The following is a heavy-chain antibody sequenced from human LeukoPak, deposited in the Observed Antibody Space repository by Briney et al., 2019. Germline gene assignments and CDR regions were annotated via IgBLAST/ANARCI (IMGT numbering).Heavy chain of an antibody. CDR1: GFTFSSYA. Sequence: GGSLRLSCAASGFTFSSYAMHWVRQAPGKGLEWVAVISYDGSNKYYADSVKGRFTISRDNSKNTLYLQMNSLRAEDTAVYYCARELAGATTDFDYWGQGTLVTVSS. V-gene: IGHV3-30-3*01. CDR2: ISYDGSNK. J-gene: IGHJ4*02. CDR3: ARELAGATTDFDY. D-gene: IGHD1-26*01.